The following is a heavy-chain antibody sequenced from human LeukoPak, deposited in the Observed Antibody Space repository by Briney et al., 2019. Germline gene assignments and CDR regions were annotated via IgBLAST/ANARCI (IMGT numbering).Heavy chain of an antibody. V-gene: IGHV3-30*02. Sequence: GGSLRLSCAASGFTFNSYGMHWVRQAPGKGLEWVAFIHYDGSSKNYADSVKGRFTISRDNSKNTLYLQMNSLRVEDTAVYYCARVMYSSGWSFDYWGQGTLVTVSS. CDR2: IHYDGSSK. D-gene: IGHD6-19*01. CDR1: GFTFNSYG. CDR3: ARVMYSSGWSFDY. J-gene: IGHJ4*02.